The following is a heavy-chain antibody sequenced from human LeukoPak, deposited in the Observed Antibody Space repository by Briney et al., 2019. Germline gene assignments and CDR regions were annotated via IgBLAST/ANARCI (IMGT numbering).Heavy chain of an antibody. J-gene: IGHJ5*02. CDR2: IYTSGST. Sequence: SETLSPTCTVSGGSISSYYWSWIRQPPGKGLEWIGYIYTSGSTNYNPSLKSRVTISVDTSKNQFSLKLSSVTAADTAVYYCARLYYDFWSGYYTGGWFDPWGQGTLVTVSS. CDR1: GGSISSYY. D-gene: IGHD3-3*01. CDR3: ARLYYDFWSGYYTGGWFDP. V-gene: IGHV4-4*09.